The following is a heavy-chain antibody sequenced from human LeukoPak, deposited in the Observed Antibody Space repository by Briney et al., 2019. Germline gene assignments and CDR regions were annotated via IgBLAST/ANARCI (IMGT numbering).Heavy chain of an antibody. Sequence: GGSLRLSCAASGFTVSSNYMSCVRQAPGKGLEWVSVIYSGGSTYYADSVKGRFTISRDNSKNTLYLQMNSLRAEDTAVYYCARERGSYDILTGHYYYYYMDVWGKGPTVTISS. CDR1: GFTVSSNY. CDR2: IYSGGST. D-gene: IGHD3-9*01. CDR3: ARERGSYDILTGHYYYYYMDV. V-gene: IGHV3-53*01. J-gene: IGHJ6*03.